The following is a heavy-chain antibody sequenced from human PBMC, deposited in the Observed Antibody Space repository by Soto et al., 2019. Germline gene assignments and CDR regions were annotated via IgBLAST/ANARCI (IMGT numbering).Heavy chain of an antibody. Sequence: SETLSLTCTVSGGSTSRGDYYWSWFRQPPGKGLEWIGYIYHSGSTYYNPSLKSRVTISVNTSKNQFSLKLSSVTAADTAVYYCARERPDGARLDPWGQGTLVTVS. CDR2: IYHSGST. D-gene: IGHD6-6*01. CDR3: ARERPDGARLDP. V-gene: IGHV4-30-4*01. CDR1: GGSTSRGDYY. J-gene: IGHJ5*02.